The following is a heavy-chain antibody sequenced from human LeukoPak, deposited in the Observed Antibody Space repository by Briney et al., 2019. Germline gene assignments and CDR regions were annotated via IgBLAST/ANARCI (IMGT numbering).Heavy chain of an antibody. D-gene: IGHD3-22*01. J-gene: IGHJ4*02. CDR2: IDQDGSET. V-gene: IGHV3-7*01. Sequence: GGSLRLSCAASGVIFNQYWMSWVRQAPGRGLEWVANIDQDGSETHYVDSVKGRFTISRDNARNSLYMQMNSLRAEDTAVYYCARGRFSYDNTGYSSFYYWGQGTLVTVSS. CDR3: ARGRFSYDNTGYSSFYY. CDR1: GVIFNQYW.